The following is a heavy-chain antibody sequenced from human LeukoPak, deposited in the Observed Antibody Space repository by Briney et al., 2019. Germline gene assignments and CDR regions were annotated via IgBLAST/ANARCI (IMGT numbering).Heavy chain of an antibody. Sequence: PGGALRLSCAASGFSFSTFAMGWVRQAPGKGLEWVSSISGSAHITYYADPVKGRFTISRDNSKHTKYLQMDSLRAEDTAVYYCAKVFPAGYYFDYWGLGTLVTVSS. CDR1: GFSFSTFA. D-gene: IGHD2-2*01. V-gene: IGHV3-23*01. CDR3: AKVFPAGYYFDY. J-gene: IGHJ4*02. CDR2: ISGSAHIT.